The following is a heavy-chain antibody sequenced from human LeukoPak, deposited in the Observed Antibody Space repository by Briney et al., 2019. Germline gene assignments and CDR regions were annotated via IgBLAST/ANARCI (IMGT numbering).Heavy chain of an antibody. J-gene: IGHJ4*02. CDR1: GFTFSSYA. V-gene: IGHV3-23*01. D-gene: IGHD4-11*01. Sequence: GGSLRLSCAASGFTFSSYAMSWVRQASGKGLEWVSAISGSGGSTYYADSVKGRFTISRDNSKNTLYLQMNSLRAEDTAVYYCAKTESGDYGNYYYFDYWGQGTLVTVSS. CDR3: AKTESGDYGNYYYFDY. CDR2: ISGSGGST.